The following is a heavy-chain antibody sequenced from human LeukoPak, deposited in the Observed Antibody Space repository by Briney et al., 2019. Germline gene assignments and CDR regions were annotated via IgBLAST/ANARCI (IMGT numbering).Heavy chain of an antibody. Sequence: ASVKVSCKASGGTFSSYAISWVRQAPGQGLEWMGGIIPIFGTANYAQKFQGRVTITADESTSTAYMELSSLRSEDTAVYYCARDGSYSIDGDYWGQGTLVTVSS. CDR3: ARDGSYSIDGDY. J-gene: IGHJ4*02. D-gene: IGHD4-11*01. CDR1: GGTFSSYA. V-gene: IGHV1-69*13. CDR2: IIPIFGTA.